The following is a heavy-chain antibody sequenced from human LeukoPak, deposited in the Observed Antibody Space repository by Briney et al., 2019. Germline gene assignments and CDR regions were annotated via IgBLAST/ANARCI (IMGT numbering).Heavy chain of an antibody. Sequence: AGGSLRLSCAASGFTFSSYGMSWVRQAPGKGLEWVSDINWNGGSTGYADSVKGRFTISRDNAKNSLYLQMNSLRAEDTALYYCARNGRPIVVEWYFDLWGRGTLVTVSS. CDR1: GFTFSSYG. CDR2: INWNGGST. CDR3: ARNGRPIVVEWYFDL. V-gene: IGHV3-20*04. D-gene: IGHD3-22*01. J-gene: IGHJ2*01.